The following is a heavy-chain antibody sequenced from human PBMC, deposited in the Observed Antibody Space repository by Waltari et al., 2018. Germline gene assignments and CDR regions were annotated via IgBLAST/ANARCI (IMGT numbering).Heavy chain of an antibody. CDR1: GYTFTGHY. D-gene: IGHD6-13*01. V-gene: IGHV1-2*02. Sequence: QVQLEQSGPEVKRAGASMKVSCTASGYTFTGHYLYWLRQARGQGLECLGWLSPATGGTTLAQNFQGRLTLTTDTSIRTAYMELSGLTVDDTGIYYCARGRLAHTSSWDCDLWGPGTVITVSA. CDR3: ARGRLAHTSSWDCDL. CDR2: LSPATGGT. J-gene: IGHJ5*02.